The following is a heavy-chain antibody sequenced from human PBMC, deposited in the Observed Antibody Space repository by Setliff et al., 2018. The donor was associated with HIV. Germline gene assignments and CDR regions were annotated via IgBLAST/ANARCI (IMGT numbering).Heavy chain of an antibody. V-gene: IGHV7-4-1*02. D-gene: IGHD3-3*01. CDR2: INTNTGNP. Sequence: ASVKVSCKVSGYTFTTYSIHWVRQAPGQGLELMGWINTNTGNPTYAQGFTGRFVFSLDTSVSTAYLQISSLKAEDTAVYFCARDLKRPNSNFWGGYPIPFDSWGQGTLVTVSS. J-gene: IGHJ4*02. CDR1: GYTFTTYS. CDR3: ARDLKRPNSNFWGGYPIPFDS.